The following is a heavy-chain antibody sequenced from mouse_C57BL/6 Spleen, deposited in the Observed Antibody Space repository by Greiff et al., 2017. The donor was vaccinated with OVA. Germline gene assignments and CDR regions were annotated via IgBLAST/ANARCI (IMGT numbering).Heavy chain of an antibody. Sequence: EVQGVESGGGLVKPGGSLKLSCAASGFTFSDYGMHWVRQAPEKGLEWVAYISSGSSTIYYADTVKGRFTISRDNAKNTLFLKMTSLRSEATAMYYCARAYYSNFAWFAYWGQGTLVTVSA. V-gene: IGHV5-17*01. D-gene: IGHD2-5*01. CDR3: ARAYYSNFAWFAY. CDR1: GFTFSDYG. J-gene: IGHJ3*01. CDR2: ISSGSSTI.